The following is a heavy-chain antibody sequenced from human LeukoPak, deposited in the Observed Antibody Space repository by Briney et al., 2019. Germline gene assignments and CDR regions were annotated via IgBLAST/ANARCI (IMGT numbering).Heavy chain of an antibody. V-gene: IGHV1-2*02. CDR1: GYSFTDYY. CDR2: INPNSGGT. Sequence: ASVKVSCKASGYSFTDYYMHWVRQAPGQGLEWMGWINPNSGGTNYAQKFQGRVTMTRDTSISTAYMELSRLRSDDTAVYYCASSVVGATSAFDIWGQGTMVTVSS. CDR3: ASSVVGATSAFDI. J-gene: IGHJ3*02. D-gene: IGHD1-26*01.